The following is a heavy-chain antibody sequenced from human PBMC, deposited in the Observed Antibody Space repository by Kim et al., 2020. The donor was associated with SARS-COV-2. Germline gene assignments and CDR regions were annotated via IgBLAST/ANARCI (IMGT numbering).Heavy chain of an antibody. Sequence: ASVKVSCKASGYTFTSYAMNWVRQAPGQGLEWMGWINTNTGNPTYAQGFTGRFVFSLDTSVSTAYLQISSLKAEDTAVYYCAAPTHIGILRYFDWSNYYYYGMDVWGQGTTVTVSS. CDR3: AAPTHIGILRYFDWSNYYYYGMDV. D-gene: IGHD3-9*01. J-gene: IGHJ6*02. V-gene: IGHV7-4-1*02. CDR2: INTNTGNP. CDR1: GYTFTSYA.